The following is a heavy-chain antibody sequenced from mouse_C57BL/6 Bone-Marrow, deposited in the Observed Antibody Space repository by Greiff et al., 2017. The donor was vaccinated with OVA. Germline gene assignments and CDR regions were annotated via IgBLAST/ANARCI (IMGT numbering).Heavy chain of an antibody. CDR1: GFTFSDFY. J-gene: IGHJ4*01. V-gene: IGHV7-1*01. D-gene: IGHD3-3*01. Sequence: EVKVVESGGGLVQSGRSLRLSCATSGFTFSDFYMEWVRQAPGKGLEWIAASRNKANDYTTEYSASVKGRFIVSRDTSQSILYLQMNALRAEDTAIYYCARDAGPRGLYAMDYWGQGTSVTVSS. CDR2: SRNKANDYTT. CDR3: ARDAGPRGLYAMDY.